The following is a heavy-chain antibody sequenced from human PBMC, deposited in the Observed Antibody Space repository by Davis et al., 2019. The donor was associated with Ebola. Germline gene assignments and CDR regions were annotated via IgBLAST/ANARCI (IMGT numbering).Heavy chain of an antibody. CDR2: ISATVSAST. J-gene: IGHJ4*02. CDR3: ATPNFDY. V-gene: IGHV3-23*01. Sequence: GGSLRLSCAASGFSFSAYAMTWVRQAPGKGLEWVSAISATVSASTYYADSVKGRFTISRDNSKNTLYLQMNSLRAEDTAVYYCATPNFDYWGQGTLVTVSS. CDR1: GFSFSAYA.